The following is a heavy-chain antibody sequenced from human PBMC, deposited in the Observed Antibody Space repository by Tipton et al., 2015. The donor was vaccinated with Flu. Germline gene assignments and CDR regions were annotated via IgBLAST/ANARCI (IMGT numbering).Heavy chain of an antibody. CDR3: ARHTGDSVRGVIDY. J-gene: IGHJ4*02. CDR1: GDSLRSTYY. Sequence: TLSLTCSVSGDSLRSTYYWGWVRRPPGKGLEWIGTIYHSGTTYYNPSLKSRLTISVDTSENQFSLKLSSVTAADTAVYYCARHTGDSVRGVIDYWGQGAPVTVSS. D-gene: IGHD3-10*02. CDR2: IYHSGTT. V-gene: IGHV4-38-2*01.